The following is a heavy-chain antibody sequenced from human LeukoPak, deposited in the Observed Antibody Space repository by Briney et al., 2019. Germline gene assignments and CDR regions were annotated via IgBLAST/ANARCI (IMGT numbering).Heavy chain of an antibody. CDR2: INWNGGST. CDR3: ARYSSSWRLNWFDP. D-gene: IGHD6-13*01. V-gene: IGHV3-20*04. CDR1: GFTFDDYG. J-gene: IGHJ5*02. Sequence: GGSLRLSCAASGFTFDDYGMSWVRQAPGKGLEWVSGINWNGGSTGYADSVKGRFTISRDNSKNTLYLQMNSLRAEDTAVYYCARYSSSWRLNWFDPWGQGTLVTVSS.